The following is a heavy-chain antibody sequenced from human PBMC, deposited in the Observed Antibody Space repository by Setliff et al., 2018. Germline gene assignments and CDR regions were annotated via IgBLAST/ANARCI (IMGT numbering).Heavy chain of an antibody. J-gene: IGHJ4*02. CDR1: GYSISSGYF. D-gene: IGHD3-22*01. CDR2: IYHSGST. V-gene: IGHV4-38-2*01. Sequence: SETLSLTCAVSGYSISSGYFWGWIRQPPGKGLEWIGSIYHSGSTYYNPSLKSRVTISVDTSKKQFSLKLSSVTAADTAVYYCARQASLYSYDSSGYYDYWGKGTLVTVSS. CDR3: ARQASLYSYDSSGYYDY.